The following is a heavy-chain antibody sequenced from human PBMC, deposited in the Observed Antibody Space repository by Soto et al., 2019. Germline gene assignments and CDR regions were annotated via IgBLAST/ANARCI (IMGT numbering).Heavy chain of an antibody. CDR3: ARAGHYGESVHWIDP. Sequence: QVQLQESGPGLVKPSGTLSLTCAVSSGSISSTYWWIWVRQPPGKALEWVGGVYHSGSINYSPSLSSRLTLAVDKSMNQCSLKLRSVTAADTAVYYCARAGHYGESVHWIDPWGQGTLVTVSS. CDR1: SGSISSTYW. J-gene: IGHJ5*02. D-gene: IGHD4-17*01. V-gene: IGHV4-4*02. CDR2: VYHSGSI.